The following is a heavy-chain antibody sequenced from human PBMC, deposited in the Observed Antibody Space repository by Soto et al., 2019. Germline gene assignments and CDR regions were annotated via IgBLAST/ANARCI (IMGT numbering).Heavy chain of an antibody. V-gene: IGHV4-30-4*01. CDR2: IYYSGST. Sequence: QVQLQESGPGLVKPSQTLSLTCTVSGGSISSGDYYWSWIRQPPGKGLEWIGYIYYSGSTYYKSSLKRRVIISTDPSKNHFSLKLSSVTAADTAVYYCARKGWPDVFDIWGQGAMVTVSS. CDR3: ARKGWPDVFDI. CDR1: GGSISSGDYY. J-gene: IGHJ3*02.